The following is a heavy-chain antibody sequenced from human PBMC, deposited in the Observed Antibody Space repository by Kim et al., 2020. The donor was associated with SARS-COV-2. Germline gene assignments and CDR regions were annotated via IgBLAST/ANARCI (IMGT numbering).Heavy chain of an antibody. CDR2: ISYDGSNK. V-gene: IGHV3-30*18. Sequence: GGSLRLSCAASGFTFSSYGMHWVRQAPGKGLEWVAVISYDGSNKYYADSVKGRFTISRDNSKNTLYLQMNSLRAEDTAVYYCAKAVTAAAGIDYWGQGTLVTVSS. D-gene: IGHD6-13*01. J-gene: IGHJ4*02. CDR1: GFTFSSYG. CDR3: AKAVTAAAGIDY.